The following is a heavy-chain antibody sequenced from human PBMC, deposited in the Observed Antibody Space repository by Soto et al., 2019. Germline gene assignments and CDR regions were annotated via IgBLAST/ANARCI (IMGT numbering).Heavy chain of an antibody. CDR1: GYTFTSYG. CDR2: TSAYNGNT. J-gene: IGHJ3*02. D-gene: IGHD3-3*01. V-gene: IGHV1-18*01. CDR3: ASSSTPVTIFGVVINPDAFDI. Sequence: ASVKVSCKASGYTFTSYGISWVRQAPGQGLEWMGWTSAYNGNTNYAQKLQGRVTMTTDTSTSTAYMELRSLRSDDTAVYYCASSSTPVTIFGVVINPDAFDIWGQGTMVTVSS.